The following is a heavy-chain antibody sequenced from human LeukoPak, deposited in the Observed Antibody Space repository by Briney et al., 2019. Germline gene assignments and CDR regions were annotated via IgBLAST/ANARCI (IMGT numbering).Heavy chain of an antibody. Sequence: SVKVSCKDSGYTFTGYYMHWVRQAPGQGLEWMGGIIPIFGTANYAQKFQGRVTITADKSTSTAYMELSSLRSEDTAVYYCARDRNWNYVSYFDYWGQGTLVTVSS. CDR3: ARDRNWNYVSYFDY. CDR2: IIPIFGTA. D-gene: IGHD1-7*01. V-gene: IGHV1-69*06. CDR1: GYTFTGYY. J-gene: IGHJ4*02.